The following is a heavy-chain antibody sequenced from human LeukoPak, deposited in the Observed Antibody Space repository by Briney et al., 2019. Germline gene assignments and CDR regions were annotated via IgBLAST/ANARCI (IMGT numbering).Heavy chain of an antibody. CDR2: ISYDGSNK. CDR1: GFTFSSYA. V-gene: IGHV3-30-3*01. CDR3: ARDRYSSSWELFDY. Sequence: PGRPLRLSCAASGFTFSSYAMHWVRQAPGKGLEWVAVISYDGSNKYYADSVKGRFTISRDNSKNTLYLQMNSLRAEDTAVYYCARDRYSSSWELFDYWGQGTLVTVSS. D-gene: IGHD6-13*01. J-gene: IGHJ4*02.